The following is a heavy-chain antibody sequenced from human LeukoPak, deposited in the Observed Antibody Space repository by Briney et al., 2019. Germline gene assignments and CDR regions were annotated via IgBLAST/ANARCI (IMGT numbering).Heavy chain of an antibody. CDR2: IKHKDDRLAT. CDR1: GFTFRNNY. J-gene: IGHJ5*02. V-gene: IGHV3-72*01. Sequence: PGGSLRLSCAPSGFTFRNNYMDWVRQAPGKGLEWVGRIKHKDDRLATEYAASVKGRFTISRDDSKDSLYLQMNSLKAEDTARYYCTREFYSKFDTWGQGTLVTVSS. D-gene: IGHD2-15*01. CDR3: TREFYSKFDT.